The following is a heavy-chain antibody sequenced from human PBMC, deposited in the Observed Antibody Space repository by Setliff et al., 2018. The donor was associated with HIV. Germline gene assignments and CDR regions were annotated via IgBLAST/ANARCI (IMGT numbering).Heavy chain of an antibody. CDR3: ARHTIDISLLVVQDPGPFDI. CDR1: GYGFSNHW. V-gene: IGHV5-51*01. CDR2: IYPQDSDT. Sequence: GESLKISCTGSGYGFSNHWIGWVRQMPGRGLEWMGIIYPQDSDTRYSPSFEGHVTISADWSRNTAYLQWTALKASDTAMYYCARHTIDISLLVVQDPGPFDIWGRGTMVTVSS. D-gene: IGHD3-10*01. J-gene: IGHJ3*02.